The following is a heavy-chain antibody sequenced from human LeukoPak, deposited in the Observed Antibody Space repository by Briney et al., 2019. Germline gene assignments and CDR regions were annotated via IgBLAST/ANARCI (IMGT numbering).Heavy chain of an antibody. CDR2: ISSSGSTI. CDR1: GFTFSSYE. J-gene: IGHJ4*02. Sequence: GGSLRLSCAASGFTFSSYEVNWVRQAPGKGLEWVSYISSSGSTIYYADSVKGRCTISRDNAKNSLYLQMNSLRAEDTGVYYCAREYGGFPPYFDYWGQGTLVTVSS. CDR3: AREYGGFPPYFDY. D-gene: IGHD5-12*01. V-gene: IGHV3-48*03.